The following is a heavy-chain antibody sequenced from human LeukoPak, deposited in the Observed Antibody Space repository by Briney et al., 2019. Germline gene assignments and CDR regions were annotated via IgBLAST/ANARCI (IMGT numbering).Heavy chain of an antibody. V-gene: IGHV3-30-3*01. J-gene: IGHJ3*02. Sequence: PGGSLRLSCAASGFTFSSYAMHWVRQAPGKGLEWVAVISYDGSNKYYADSVKGRFTISRDNSKNTLYLQMNSLRAEDTAVYYCARGLDWTHLGAFDIWGQGTMVTVSS. CDR3: ARGLDWTHLGAFDI. D-gene: IGHD3/OR15-3a*01. CDR1: GFTFSSYA. CDR2: ISYDGSNK.